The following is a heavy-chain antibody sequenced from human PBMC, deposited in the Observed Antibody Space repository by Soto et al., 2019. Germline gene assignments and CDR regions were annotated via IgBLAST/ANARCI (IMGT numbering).Heavy chain of an antibody. D-gene: IGHD2-15*01. Sequence: SETLSLTCAVSGGSISSSDWWRWVRQPPGEGLEWIGEIYHSGSTNYNPSLKSRLTISVDKSKNQFSLKLSSVTAADTAVYYCARVXYCSGGTCHPTYYGMDVWGQGTTVTVSS. J-gene: IGHJ6*02. CDR1: GGSISSSDW. CDR3: ARVXYCSGGTCHPTYYGMDV. V-gene: IGHV4-4*02. CDR2: IYHSGST.